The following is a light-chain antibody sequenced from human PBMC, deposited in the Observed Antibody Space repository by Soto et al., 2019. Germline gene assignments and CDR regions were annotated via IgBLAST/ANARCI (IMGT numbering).Light chain of an antibody. CDR2: AAS. V-gene: IGKV1-39*01. Sequence: DIQMTQSPSSLSASVGDRVTITCRASQSISSYLNWYQQKPGKAPKLLIYAASSLQSGVPSRFSGSGSETDFTLTISSLQPEDFANYYCQHSYSTPLTFGQGTEVEIK. J-gene: IGKJ1*01. CDR1: QSISSY. CDR3: QHSYSTPLT.